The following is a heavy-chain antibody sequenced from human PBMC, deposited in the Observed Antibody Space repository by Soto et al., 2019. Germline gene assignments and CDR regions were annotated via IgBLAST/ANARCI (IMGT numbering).Heavy chain of an antibody. CDR3: AKDSKRYCSSTSCRDFDY. J-gene: IGHJ4*02. D-gene: IGHD2-2*01. CDR2: ISYDGSNK. CDR1: GFTFSSYG. Sequence: QVQLVESGGGVVQPGRSLRLSCAASGFTFSSYGMHWVRQAPGKGLAWVAVISYDGSNKYYADSVKGRFTISRDNSKNTLYLQMNSLRAEDTAVYYCAKDSKRYCSSTSCRDFDYWGQGTLVTVSS. V-gene: IGHV3-30*18.